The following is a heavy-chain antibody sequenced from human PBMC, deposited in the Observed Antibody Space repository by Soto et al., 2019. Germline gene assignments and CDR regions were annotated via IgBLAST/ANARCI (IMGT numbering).Heavy chain of an antibody. J-gene: IGHJ4*02. CDR1: GYNFTTYY. Sequence: QVQLVQSGAEVKKPGASVKVSCKTSGYNFTTYYIHWVRQAPGQGLEWMGMIVPTGGSTTYTQRFQGRATMTRDTSTSTVFMELSSLKSEDTAVYYCARAPRRATRDDYWGQGTLVTVSS. V-gene: IGHV1-46*01. CDR2: IVPTGGST. D-gene: IGHD2-2*01. CDR3: ARAPRRATRDDY.